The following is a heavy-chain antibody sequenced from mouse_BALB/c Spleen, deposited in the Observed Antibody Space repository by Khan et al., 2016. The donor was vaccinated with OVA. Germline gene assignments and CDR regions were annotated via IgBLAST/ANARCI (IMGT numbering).Heavy chain of an antibody. CDR1: GYSITSNYA. CDR3: ARGNYNGYAMDY. Sequence: EVQLQESGPGLVKPSQSLSLTCNVTGYSITSNYAWNWIRQFPGNKLEWMGYISYSGSTNYNPSLKSRISITRDTSKNQFFLQLNSVTTEDTATYYCARGNYNGYAMDYWGQGTSITVSS. D-gene: IGHD1-1*01. J-gene: IGHJ4*01. V-gene: IGHV3-2*02. CDR2: ISYSGST.